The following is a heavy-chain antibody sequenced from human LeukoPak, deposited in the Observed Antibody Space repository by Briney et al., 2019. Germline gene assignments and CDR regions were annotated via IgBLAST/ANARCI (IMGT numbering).Heavy chain of an antibody. Sequence: SETLSLTYTVSGGSISSSSYYWGWIRQPPGKGLEWIGSIYYSGSTYYNPSLKSRVTISVDTSKNQFSLKLSSVTAADTAVYYCARQLYCSGGSCYYSYFDYWGQGTLVTVSS. CDR2: IYYSGST. V-gene: IGHV4-39*01. CDR1: GGSISSSSYY. CDR3: ARQLYCSGGSCYYSYFDY. D-gene: IGHD2-15*01. J-gene: IGHJ4*02.